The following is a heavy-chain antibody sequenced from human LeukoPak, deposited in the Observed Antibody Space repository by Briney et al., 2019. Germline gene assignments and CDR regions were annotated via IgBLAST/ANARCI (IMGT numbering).Heavy chain of an antibody. D-gene: IGHD6-13*01. V-gene: IGHV3-23*01. CDR3: ARVIRAAPGKGYFDY. CDR2: ISGSGGST. CDR1: GIIVSDNY. Sequence: GGSLRLSCAASGIIVSDNYMTWVRQAPGKGLEWASSISGSGGSTYHADSVKGRFTISRDSSKNTLYLQMNSLRAEDTAIYYCARVIRAAPGKGYFDYWGQGTLVTVSS. J-gene: IGHJ4*02.